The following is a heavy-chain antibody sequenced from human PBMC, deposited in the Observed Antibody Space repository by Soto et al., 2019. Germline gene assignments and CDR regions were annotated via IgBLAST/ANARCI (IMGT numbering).Heavy chain of an antibody. CDR3: AKDSPRYSSGWYAFDY. D-gene: IGHD6-19*01. Sequence: GGSLRLSCAASGFTFSSYGMHWVRQAPGKGLEWVAVISYDGSNKYYADSVKGRFTISRDNSKNTLYLQMNSLRAEDTAVYYCAKDSPRYSSGWYAFDYWGQGTLVTVS. J-gene: IGHJ4*02. CDR2: ISYDGSNK. CDR1: GFTFSSYG. V-gene: IGHV3-30*18.